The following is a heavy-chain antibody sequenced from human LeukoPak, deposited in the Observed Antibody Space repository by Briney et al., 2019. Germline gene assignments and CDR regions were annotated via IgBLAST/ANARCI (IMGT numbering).Heavy chain of an antibody. CDR1: GLTFNTYD. CDR2: FINLNSRT. D-gene: IGHD3-10*01. CDR3: ATKAPGTSGAFDN. V-gene: IGHV3-23*01. J-gene: IGHJ3*02. Sequence: GGPLRLSCAGSGLTFNTYDMSWVRQAPGKGLEWVSGFINLNSRTYYADSVKGRFTIFSDTSENRVTLQMSSLSADDTAVYYCATKAPGTSGAFDNWGHGITVTVSS.